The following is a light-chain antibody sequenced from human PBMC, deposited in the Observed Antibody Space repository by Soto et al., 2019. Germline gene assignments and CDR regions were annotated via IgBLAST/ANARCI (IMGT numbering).Light chain of an antibody. J-gene: IGKJ1*01. V-gene: IGKV3-20*01. Sequence: EIVLTQSPGTLSLSPGERATLSCRASQSVSNNYLAWYQQKPRQPTRLLIYAACNGASGTPDMFSGSGSGTDFPLTISRLEPEDFAVYYCQQYGTSGTFGQGTKVDI. CDR1: QSVSNNY. CDR2: AAC. CDR3: QQYGTSGT.